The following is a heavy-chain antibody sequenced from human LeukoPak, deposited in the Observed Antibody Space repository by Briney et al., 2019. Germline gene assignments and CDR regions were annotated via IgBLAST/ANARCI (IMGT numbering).Heavy chain of an antibody. V-gene: IGHV3-7*01. CDR1: GFTFSSYG. D-gene: IGHD6-13*01. J-gene: IGHJ4*02. Sequence: GGSLRLSCAASGFTFSSYGMSWVRQAPGKGLEWVANIKQDGSEKHYVDSVKGRFTISRDNTKNTLYLQMNSLRAEDTAVYYCATGTSSSWYQVYDYWGQGTLVTVSS. CDR2: IKQDGSEK. CDR3: ATGTSSSWYQVYDY.